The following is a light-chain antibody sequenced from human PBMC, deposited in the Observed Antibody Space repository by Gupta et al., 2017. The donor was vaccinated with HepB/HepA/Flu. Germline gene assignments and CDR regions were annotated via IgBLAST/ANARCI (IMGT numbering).Light chain of an antibody. CDR2: AAS. J-gene: IGKJ2*01. Sequence: AIRMTQSPSSISASTGDRITITCRASQAISSNLAWYQQKPGKAPTLLIYAASRLQGGVSSSFSGSGSGTEFTLTINSLQSEDFANYYCQHEHDYPYTFGQGTKMEIK. CDR1: QAISSN. V-gene: IGKV1-8*01. CDR3: QHEHDYPYT.